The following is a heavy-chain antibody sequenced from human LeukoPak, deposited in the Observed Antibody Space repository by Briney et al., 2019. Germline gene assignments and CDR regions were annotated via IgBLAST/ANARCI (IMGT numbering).Heavy chain of an antibody. V-gene: IGHV1-8*01. CDR3: ARGPPESSSSDY. Sequence: ASVKDSCKATGYTFTRYHINWVRPPPGRGLVWVGWMNPKNGSTGYAQKFQGRVTMSRSPSINTSYMELISLRSEDTAVYYCARGPPESSSSDYWGRVTLVGVSS. J-gene: IGHJ4*02. CDR1: GYTFTRYH. CDR2: MNPKNGST. D-gene: IGHD6-13*01.